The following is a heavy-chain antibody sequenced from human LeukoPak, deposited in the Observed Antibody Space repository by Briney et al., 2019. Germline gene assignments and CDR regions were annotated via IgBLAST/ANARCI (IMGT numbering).Heavy chain of an antibody. V-gene: IGHV1-2*02. CDR1: GYTFTGYY. Sequence: ASVKVSCKASGYTFTGYYMHWVRQAPGQGLEWMGWINPNSGGTNYAQKFQGRVTMTRDTSISTAYMELSRLRSDDTAVYYCARDLRFRPRVAVAGTAGYWGQGTLVTVSS. CDR3: ARDLRFRPRVAVAGTAGY. CDR2: INPNSGGT. D-gene: IGHD6-19*01. J-gene: IGHJ4*02.